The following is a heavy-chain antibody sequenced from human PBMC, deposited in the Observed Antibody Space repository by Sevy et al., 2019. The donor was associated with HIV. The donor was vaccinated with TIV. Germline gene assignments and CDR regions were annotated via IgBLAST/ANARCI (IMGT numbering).Heavy chain of an antibody. J-gene: IGHJ4*02. CDR2: IWNDGSNK. CDR3: ARDVRGEGIRPGDLDY. D-gene: IGHD3-10*02. CDR1: GFTFSDYG. V-gene: IGHV3-33*01. Sequence: GGSLRLSCAASGFTFSDYGMQWVRQAPGKGLEWVAVIWNDGSNKYYADSVKGRFTTSRDNSSNRLYLQMNSLRAEDTAVYYCARDVRGEGIRPGDLDYGGQGTLVTVSS.